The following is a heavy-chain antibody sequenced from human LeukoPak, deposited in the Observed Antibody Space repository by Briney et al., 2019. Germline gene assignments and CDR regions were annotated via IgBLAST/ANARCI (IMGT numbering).Heavy chain of an antibody. D-gene: IGHD4-17*01. Sequence: GGSLRLSCAASGFTFSSYSMNWVRQAPGKGLEWVSSISSSSYIYYADSVKGRFTISRDNAKNSLYLQMNSLRAEDTAVYYCARDASLRAAFYYYYCMDVWGKGTTVTISS. J-gene: IGHJ6*03. CDR3: ARDASLRAAFYYYYCMDV. V-gene: IGHV3-21*01. CDR1: GFTFSSYS. CDR2: ISSSSYI.